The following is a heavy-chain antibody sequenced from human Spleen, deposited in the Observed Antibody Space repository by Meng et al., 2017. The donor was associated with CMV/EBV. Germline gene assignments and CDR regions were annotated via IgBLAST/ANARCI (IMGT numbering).Heavy chain of an antibody. J-gene: IGHJ4*02. CDR1: GYTFTGYY. CDR2: INPNSGGT. V-gene: IGHV1-2*02. CDR3: ARGPRERAPLGG. Sequence: ASVKVSCKASGYTFTGYYMHWVRQAPGQGLEWMGWINPNSGGTNYAQKFQGRVTMTRDTSISTAYMELRRLTSEDTAVYYCARGPRERAPLGGWGQGTLVTVSS.